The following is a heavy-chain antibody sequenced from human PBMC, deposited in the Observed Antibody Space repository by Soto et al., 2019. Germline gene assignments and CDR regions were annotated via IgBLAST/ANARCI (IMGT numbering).Heavy chain of an antibody. J-gene: IGHJ4*02. CDR3: AKDFHMEEVAALDY. Sequence: EVQLLESGGGLVQPGGSLRLSCAASGFTFSSYAMSWVRQAPGKGLEWVSAISGSGGSTYYADSVKGRFTISRDNSENTLYLQMNSLRAEDTAVYYCAKDFHMEEVAALDYWGQGTLVTVSS. CDR1: GFTFSSYA. V-gene: IGHV3-23*01. D-gene: IGHD2-15*01. CDR2: ISGSGGST.